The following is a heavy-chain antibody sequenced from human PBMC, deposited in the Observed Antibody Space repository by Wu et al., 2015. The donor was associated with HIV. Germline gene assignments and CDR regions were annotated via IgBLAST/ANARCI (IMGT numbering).Heavy chain of an antibody. CDR3: ARGVEVVVAAIAY. Sequence: QVQLMQSGAEVRKPGASVRVSCKTSGYTFTGYYMHWVRQAPGQGLEWMGWINPNSGGTNYAQKFQGRVTMTRDTSISTAYMELSRLRSDDTAVYYCARGVEVVVAAIAYWGQGTLATVSS. CDR1: GYTFTGYY. CDR2: INPNSGGT. J-gene: IGHJ4*02. V-gene: IGHV1-2*02. D-gene: IGHD2-15*01.